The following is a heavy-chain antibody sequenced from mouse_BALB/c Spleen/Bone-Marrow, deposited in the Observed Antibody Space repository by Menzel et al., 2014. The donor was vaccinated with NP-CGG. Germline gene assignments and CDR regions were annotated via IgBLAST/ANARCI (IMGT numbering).Heavy chain of an antibody. J-gene: IGHJ3*01. CDR3: ASYYYGRSSFAC. V-gene: IGHV14-3*02. D-gene: IGHD1-1*01. CDR1: GFNIKDTY. Sequence: EVQVVESGAELVKPGASVKLSCTASGFNIKDTYIHWVKQRPEQGLEWIGRIDPANGNTKYDPKFRGKATITTDTSSNTAYLQLSSLTSEDTAVYYCASYYYGRSSFACWGQGTLVTVSA. CDR2: IDPANGNT.